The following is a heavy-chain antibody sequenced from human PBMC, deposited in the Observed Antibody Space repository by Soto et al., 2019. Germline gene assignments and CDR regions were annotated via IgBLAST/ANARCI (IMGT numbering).Heavy chain of an antibody. J-gene: IGHJ3*02. CDR2: IYYSGST. Sequence: KPSETLSLTCTVFGGSISSYYWSWIRQPPGKGLEWIGYIYYSGSTNYNPSLKSRVTISVDTSKNQFSLKLSSVTAADTAVYYCARALILTGYYIHDAFDIWGQGTMVTVSS. V-gene: IGHV4-59*01. CDR3: ARALILTGYYIHDAFDI. D-gene: IGHD3-9*01. CDR1: GGSISSYY.